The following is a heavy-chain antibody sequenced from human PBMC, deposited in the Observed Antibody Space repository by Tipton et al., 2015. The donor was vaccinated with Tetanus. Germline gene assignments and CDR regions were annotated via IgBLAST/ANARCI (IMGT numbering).Heavy chain of an antibody. CDR1: GFTFSSYS. J-gene: IGHJ4*02. CDR3: ARSLGSGRYFDY. D-gene: IGHD6-19*01. V-gene: IGHV3-21*01. CDR2: ISSSSSYI. Sequence: SLRLSCAASGFTFSSYSMNWVRQAPGKGLEWVSSISSSSSYIYYADSVKGRFTISRDNAKNSLYLQMNSLRAEDTAVYYCARSLGSGRYFDYWGQGTLVTVSS.